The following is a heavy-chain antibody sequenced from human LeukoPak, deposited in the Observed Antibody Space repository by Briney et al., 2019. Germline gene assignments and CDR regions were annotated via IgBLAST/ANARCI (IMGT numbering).Heavy chain of an antibody. CDR2: ISSSSNYI. CDR1: GFTFSTYS. D-gene: IGHD5-18*01. CDR3: VRWWIQLWLGAFDI. Sequence: GGSLRLSCAASGFTFSTYSMNWVRQAPGKGLEWVSSISSSSNYIYYADSVKGRFTISRDNAKNSLYLQMNSLRAEDTAVYSCVRWWIQLWLGAFDIWGQGTMVTVSS. V-gene: IGHV3-21*01. J-gene: IGHJ3*02.